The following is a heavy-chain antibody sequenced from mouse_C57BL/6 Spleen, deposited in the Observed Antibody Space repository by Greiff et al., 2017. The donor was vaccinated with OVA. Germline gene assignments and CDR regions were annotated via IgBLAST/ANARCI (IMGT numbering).Heavy chain of an antibody. Sequence: QVQLQQPGAELVKPGASVKLSCKASSYTFTSYWMHWVKQRPGQGLEWIGMIHPNSGSTNYNEKFKSKATLTVDKSSSTAYMQLSSLTSEDSAVYYCARSGSTTAYAMDYWGQGTSVTVSS. V-gene: IGHV1-64*01. CDR3: ARSGSTTAYAMDY. J-gene: IGHJ4*01. CDR1: SYTFTSYW. D-gene: IGHD1-2*01. CDR2: IHPNSGST.